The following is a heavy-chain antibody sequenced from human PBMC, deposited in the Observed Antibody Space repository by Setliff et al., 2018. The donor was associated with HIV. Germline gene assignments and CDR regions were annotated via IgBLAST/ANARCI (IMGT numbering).Heavy chain of an antibody. J-gene: IGHJ6*02. CDR3: ARPVSKNFYGMDV. CDR2: LYSSGGT. CDR1: GDSISNHY. Sequence: PSETLSLTCTVSGDSISNHYWSWLRQPPGKGLEWIGTLYSSGGTSYNSSLKSRVTISGDTSNNQFSLNLTSVTTADTAVYYCARPVSKNFYGMDVWGLGTTVTVSS. V-gene: IGHV4-59*11.